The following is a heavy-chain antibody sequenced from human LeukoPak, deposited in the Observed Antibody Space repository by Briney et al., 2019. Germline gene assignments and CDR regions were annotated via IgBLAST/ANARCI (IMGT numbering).Heavy chain of an antibody. V-gene: IGHV3-48*03. CDR1: GFTFSSYE. Sequence: GGSLRLSCAASGFTFSSYEMNWVRQAPGEGLEWVSYISSSGSTIYYADSVKGRFTISRDNAKNSLYLQMNSLRAEDTAVYYCARGVDDSGYDLDYFDYWGQGTLVTVSS. CDR2: ISSSGSTI. J-gene: IGHJ4*02. CDR3: ARGVDDSGYDLDYFDY. D-gene: IGHD5-12*01.